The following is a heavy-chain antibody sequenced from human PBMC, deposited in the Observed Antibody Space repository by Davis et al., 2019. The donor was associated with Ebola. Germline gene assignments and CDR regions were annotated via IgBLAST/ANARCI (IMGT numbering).Heavy chain of an antibody. D-gene: IGHD5-18*01. J-gene: IGHJ6*04. V-gene: IGHV3-7*01. CDR2: VKQDGSEK. Sequence: GGSLRLSCEASGFTFSKYWMTWVRQATGKGLEGVATVKQDGSEKYYVDTVKGRFTISRDNAKNSLYLQMNSLRDEDTAVYYCARVGYSYGGGYYYYGMDVWGKGTTVTVSS. CDR1: GFTFSKYW. CDR3: ARVGYSYGGGYYYYGMDV.